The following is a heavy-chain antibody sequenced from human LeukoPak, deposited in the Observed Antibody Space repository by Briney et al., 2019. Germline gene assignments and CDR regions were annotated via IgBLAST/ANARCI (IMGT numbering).Heavy chain of an antibody. V-gene: IGHV3-53*01. CDR1: GFTFSSNY. J-gene: IGHJ6*02. CDR3: ARGIQVRYYYYGMDV. D-gene: IGHD1-1*01. CDR2: IYSGGST. Sequence: GGSLRLSCAASGFTFSSNYMSWVRQAPGKGLEWVSVIYSGGSTYYADSVKGRFTISRDNSKNTLYLQMNSLRAEDTAVYHCARGIQVRYYYYGMDVWGQGTTVTVSS.